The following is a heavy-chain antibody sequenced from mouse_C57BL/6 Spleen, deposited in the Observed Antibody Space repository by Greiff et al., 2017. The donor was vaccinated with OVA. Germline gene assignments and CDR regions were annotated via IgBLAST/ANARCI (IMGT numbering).Heavy chain of an antibody. D-gene: IGHD3-2*02. CDR2: INPGSGGT. CDR1: GYAFTNYL. Sequence: VKLMESGAELVRPGTSVKVSCKASGYAFTNYLIEWVKQRPGQGLEWIGVINPGSGGTNYNEKFKGKATLTADKSSSTAYMQLSSLTSEDSAVYFCARYSSGYYAMDYWGQGTSVTVSS. V-gene: IGHV1-54*01. CDR3: ARYSSGYYAMDY. J-gene: IGHJ4*01.